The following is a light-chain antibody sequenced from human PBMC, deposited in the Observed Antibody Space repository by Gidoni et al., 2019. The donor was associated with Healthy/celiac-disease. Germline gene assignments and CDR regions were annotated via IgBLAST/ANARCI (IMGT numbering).Light chain of an antibody. CDR2: GAS. Sequence: EIVLTQSPGTLSLSPGERATLSCRASQSVSSSYLAWYQQKPGQAPRLLIYGASSRATGIPDSFSGSGSGTDFTLTISRLEPEDFAVYYCQQYGSSPPVTFGPXTKVDIK. CDR1: QSVSSSY. V-gene: IGKV3-20*01. J-gene: IGKJ3*01. CDR3: QQYGSSPPVT.